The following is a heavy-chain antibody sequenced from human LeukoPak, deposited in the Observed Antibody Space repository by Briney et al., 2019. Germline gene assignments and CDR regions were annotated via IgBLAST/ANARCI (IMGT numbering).Heavy chain of an antibody. V-gene: IGHV4-59*01. D-gene: IGHD6-13*01. CDR1: GGSISSYY. CDR3: ARGVAAAGSYYFDY. CDR2: IYYSGST. J-gene: IGHJ4*02. Sequence: SETLSLTCTVSGGSISSYYWSWIRQPPGKGLEWIGYIYYSGSTNYNPSLKSRVTISVDMSKNQFSLKLSSVTAADTAVYYCARGVAAAGSYYFDYWGQGTLVTVSS.